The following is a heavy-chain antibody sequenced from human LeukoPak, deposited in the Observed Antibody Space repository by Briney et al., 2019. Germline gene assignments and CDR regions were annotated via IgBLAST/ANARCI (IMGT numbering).Heavy chain of an antibody. CDR1: GLTFSSYS. CDR3: ARDRCSGGRCYSLSVGHMDV. J-gene: IGHJ6*03. CDR2: ISSSSTTI. D-gene: IGHD2-15*01. V-gene: IGHV3-48*01. Sequence: GGSLRLSCAASGLTFSSYSMNWVRQAPGKGLEWVSYISSSSTTIYYADSVKGRFTISRDNAENSLYLQMNSLRAEDTALYYCARDRCSGGRCYSLSVGHMDVWGKGTTVTV.